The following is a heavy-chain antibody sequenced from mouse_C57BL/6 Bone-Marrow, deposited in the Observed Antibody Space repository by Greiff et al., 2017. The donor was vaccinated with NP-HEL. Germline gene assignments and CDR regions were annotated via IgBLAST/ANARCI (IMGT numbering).Heavy chain of an antibody. J-gene: IGHJ3*01. CDR3: ARQWLLAWFAY. CDR1: GFTFSDYG. D-gene: IGHD2-3*01. CDR2: ISSGSSTI. V-gene: IGHV5-17*01. Sequence: EVMLVESGGDLVKPGGSLKLSCAASGFTFSDYGMHWVRQAPEKGLEWVAYISSGSSTIYYADTVKGRFTISRDNAKNTLFLQMTSLRSEDTAMYYCARQWLLAWFAYWGQGTLVTVSA.